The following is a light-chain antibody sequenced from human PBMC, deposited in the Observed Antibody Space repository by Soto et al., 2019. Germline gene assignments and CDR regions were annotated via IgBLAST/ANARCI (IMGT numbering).Light chain of an antibody. CDR1: SSDVGAYNY. V-gene: IGLV2-14*01. Sequence: QSALTQPASVSGSPGQSITISCTGTSSDVGAYNYVSWYQQHPVKAPKLMIYDVSSRTSGISNRFSGSKSGNAASLTISGVKAEDEADYYCSSYASSSTVIFGGGTKLNVL. CDR3: SSYASSSTVI. CDR2: DVS. J-gene: IGLJ2*01.